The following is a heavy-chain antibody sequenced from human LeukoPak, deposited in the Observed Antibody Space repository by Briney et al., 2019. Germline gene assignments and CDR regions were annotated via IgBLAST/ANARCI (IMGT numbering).Heavy chain of an antibody. Sequence: SETLSLTCAVYGGSFSGYYWSWIRQPPGKGLEWIGEINHSGSTNYNPSLKSRVTISVDTSKNQFSLKLSSVTAADAAVYYCARGFRYYDFWSGYTYWGQGTLVTVSS. CDR2: INHSGST. CDR1: GGSFSGYY. V-gene: IGHV4-34*01. D-gene: IGHD3-3*01. CDR3: ARGFRYYDFWSGYTY. J-gene: IGHJ4*02.